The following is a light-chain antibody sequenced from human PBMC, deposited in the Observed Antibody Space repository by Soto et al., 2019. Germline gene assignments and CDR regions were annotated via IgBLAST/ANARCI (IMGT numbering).Light chain of an antibody. CDR3: HQSHSTPWT. Sequence: DIQMTQSPSSVSASVGDRVTITCRASQSIGTYLHWYQQIPGKDPKVLIFGASGLQSGVTSRFSGSGSGTDFNPTISSLQAEDLATYFCHQSHSTPWTFGQGTKV. J-gene: IGKJ1*01. CDR2: GAS. CDR1: QSIGTY. V-gene: IGKV1-39*01.